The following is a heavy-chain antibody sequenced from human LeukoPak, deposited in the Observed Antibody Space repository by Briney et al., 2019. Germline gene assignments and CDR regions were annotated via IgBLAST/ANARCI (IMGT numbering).Heavy chain of an antibody. CDR1: GYSISSGYY. J-gene: IGHJ4*02. D-gene: IGHD6-13*01. V-gene: IGHV4-38-2*01. CDR3: ARVLGGEQLFDY. CDR2: IYHSGST. Sequence: PSETLSLTCAVSGYSISSGYYWGWIRQPPGKGLEWIGCIYHSGSTYYNPSLKSRVTISVDTSKNQFSLKLSSVTAADTAVYYCARVLGGEQLFDYWGQGTLVTVSS.